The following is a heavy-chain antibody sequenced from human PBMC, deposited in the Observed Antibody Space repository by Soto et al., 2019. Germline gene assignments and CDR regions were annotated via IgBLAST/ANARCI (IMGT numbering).Heavy chain of an antibody. D-gene: IGHD2-2*01. CDR3: ARDLGYCSRTSCYRNWFDP. V-gene: IGHV1-18*01. CDR2: TSAYNDNT. Sequence: GASVKVSCNASGDTFTSYGISWVRQAPGQGLEWMGWTSAYNDNTNYAQKFQGRVTMTTDTSTSTAYMELRSLRSDDTAVYYCARDLGYCSRTSCYRNWFDPWGQGTLVTVSS. J-gene: IGHJ5*02. CDR1: GDTFTSYG.